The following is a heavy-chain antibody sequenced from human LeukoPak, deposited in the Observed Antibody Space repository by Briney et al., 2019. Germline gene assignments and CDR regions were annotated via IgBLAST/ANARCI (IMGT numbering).Heavy chain of an antibody. V-gene: IGHV4-31*03. D-gene: IGHD3-22*01. CDR2: IYYSGST. CDR1: GGSISSSSYY. Sequence: SETLSLTCTVSGGSISSSSYYWSWIRQHPGKGLEWVGYIYYSGSTYYNPSLKSRVTISVDTSKNQFSLKLSSVTAADTAVYYCARDSGHYDSSGYFCLDYWGQGTLVTVSS. J-gene: IGHJ4*02. CDR3: ARDSGHYDSSGYFCLDY.